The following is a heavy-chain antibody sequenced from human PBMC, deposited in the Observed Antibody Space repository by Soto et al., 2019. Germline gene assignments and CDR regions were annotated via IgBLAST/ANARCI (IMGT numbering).Heavy chain of an antibody. J-gene: IGHJ6*02. D-gene: IGHD3-10*01. CDR3: AKDITYGLPLHYYSGMDV. Sequence: DVQLVESGGGLVQPGRSLRLSCAASGFIFNEYAMHWVRQAPGKGLEWVSGISFNSGSIGYADSVQGRFIISRDNAKSALFLQMNSLRPDDTAFYFCAKDITYGLPLHYYSGMDVWGQGTTVTVSS. V-gene: IGHV3-9*01. CDR2: ISFNSGSI. CDR1: GFIFNEYA.